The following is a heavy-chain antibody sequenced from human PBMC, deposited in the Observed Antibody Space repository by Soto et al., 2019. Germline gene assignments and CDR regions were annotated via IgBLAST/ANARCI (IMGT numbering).Heavy chain of an antibody. CDR2: INHSGST. CDR3: ARSAVVGATRGAGYYYMDV. D-gene: IGHD1-26*01. J-gene: IGHJ6*03. CDR1: GGSFSGYY. Sequence: SETLSLTCAVYGGSFSGYYWSWIRQPPGKGLEWIGEINHSGSTNYNPSLKSRVTISVDTSKNQFSLKLSSVTAADTAVYYCARSAVVGATRGAGYYYMDVWGKGTTVTVSS. V-gene: IGHV4-34*01.